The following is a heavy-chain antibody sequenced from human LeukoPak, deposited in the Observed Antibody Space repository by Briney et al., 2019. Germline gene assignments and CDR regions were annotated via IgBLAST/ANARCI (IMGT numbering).Heavy chain of an antibody. CDR1: GYTFTSYY. Sequence: GASVKVSCKASGYTFTSYYMHWVRQAPGQGLEWMGWTNPNSGATNYAQKFQGRVTMSRDTSISTAYMELSRLTSDDTAVYYCARSFYYDILTGYYLFLVYWGQGTLVTVSS. CDR2: TNPNSGAT. CDR3: ARSFYYDILTGYYLFLVY. J-gene: IGHJ4*02. D-gene: IGHD3-9*01. V-gene: IGHV1-2*02.